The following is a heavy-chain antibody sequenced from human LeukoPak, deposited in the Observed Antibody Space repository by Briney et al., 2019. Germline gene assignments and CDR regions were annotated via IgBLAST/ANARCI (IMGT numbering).Heavy chain of an antibody. CDR2: INPHSGGT. CDR3: AGDRTSKTMVRGPLLFDP. CDR1: GYTFTGYY. D-gene: IGHD3-10*01. V-gene: IGHV1-2*02. Sequence: ASVKVSCKASGYTFTGYYMHWVRQAPGQGLEWMGWINPHSGGTNYAQKFQGRVTMTRDTSISTAYMELSRLKSDGTAVDYCAGDRTSKTMVRGPLLFDPWGKGTLVTVSS. J-gene: IGHJ5*02.